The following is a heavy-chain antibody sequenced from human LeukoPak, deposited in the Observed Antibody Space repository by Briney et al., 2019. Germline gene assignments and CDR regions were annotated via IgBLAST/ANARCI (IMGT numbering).Heavy chain of an antibody. Sequence: SETLSLTCTVSGGSISSYYWSWIRQPPGKGLEWIGYIYYSGSTNYNPSLKSRVTISVDTSKNQFSLKLSSVTAADTAVYYCARVTRRGDGYNFTYYYYMDVWGKGTTVTVSS. V-gene: IGHV4-59*01. D-gene: IGHD5-24*01. CDR3: ARVTRRGDGYNFTYYYYMDV. J-gene: IGHJ6*03. CDR2: IYYSGST. CDR1: GGSISSYY.